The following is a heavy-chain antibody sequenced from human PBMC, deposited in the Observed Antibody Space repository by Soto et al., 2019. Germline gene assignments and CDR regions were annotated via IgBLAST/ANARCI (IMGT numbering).Heavy chain of an antibody. V-gene: IGHV1-18*04. CDR3: ARAIGTSTLIFDS. CDR2: DNSYNHNT. Sequence: QVQLVQSGAEVKKPGASVKVSCKASGYTFSSYAINWVRQAPGQGLEWVGWDNSYNHNTNSAQKPQGRGTMTTDPSTGTTYMELRSLRSDDTAVYYCARAIGTSTLIFDSWGQGTLVTVSS. CDR1: GYTFSSYA. J-gene: IGHJ4*02. D-gene: IGHD2-2*01.